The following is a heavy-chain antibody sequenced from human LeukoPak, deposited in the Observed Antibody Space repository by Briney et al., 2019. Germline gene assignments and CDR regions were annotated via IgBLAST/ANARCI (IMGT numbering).Heavy chain of an antibody. V-gene: IGHV4-34*09. D-gene: IGHD3-22*01. CDR3: ARAQVLQGGGYYYDYFDY. CDR1: GGSFSGYY. CDR2: IHYSGTT. Sequence: SETLSLTCAVYGGSFSGYYWSWIRQRPGKGLEWIGYIHYSGTTYYNPSLKSRVTISVDTSKKQFSLKLTSVTAADTAVYYCARAQVLQGGGYYYDYFDYWGQGTLVTVSS. J-gene: IGHJ4*02.